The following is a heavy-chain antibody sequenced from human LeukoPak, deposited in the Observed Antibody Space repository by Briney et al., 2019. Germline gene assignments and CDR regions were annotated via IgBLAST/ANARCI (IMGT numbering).Heavy chain of an antibody. J-gene: IGHJ4*02. Sequence: SETLSLTCTASDDSIRNYYWNWIRQAPGKALEWIGHIHNNGDTAYNFSLKSRVTISMDTSKNQFSLKLSSVTAADTAVYYCGRWGYFDSGNYFVVDYWGQGTVVTVSS. D-gene: IGHD3-22*01. V-gene: IGHV4-59*01. CDR3: GRWGYFDSGNYFVVDY. CDR2: IHNNGDT. CDR1: DDSIRNYY.